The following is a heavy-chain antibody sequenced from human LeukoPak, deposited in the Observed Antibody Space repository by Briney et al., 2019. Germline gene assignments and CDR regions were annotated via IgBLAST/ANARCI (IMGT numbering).Heavy chain of an antibody. CDR2: IGTAGGT. J-gene: IGHJ6*04. CDR3: ARGFAGSGSYYLPGDV. CDR1: GFTFSSYD. D-gene: IGHD3-10*01. V-gene: IGHV3-13*01. Sequence: PGGSLRLSCAASGFTFSSYDMHWVRQATGKGLEWVSAIGTAGGTYYPGSVKGRFTISRENAKNSLYLQMNSLRAGDTAVYYCARGFAGSGSYYLPGDVWGKGTTVTISS.